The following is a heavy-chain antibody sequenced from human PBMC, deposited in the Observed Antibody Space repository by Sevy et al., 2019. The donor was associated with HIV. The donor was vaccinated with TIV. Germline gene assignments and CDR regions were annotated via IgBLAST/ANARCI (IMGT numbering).Heavy chain of an antibody. Sequence: GGSLRLSCSASGFTFSSYAMHWVRQAPGKGLEDVSAISSNGGSTYYADSVKGRFTISRDNSKNTLYLQMSSLRAEDTAVYYCVKEFYGSGSYSDYWGQGTLVTVSS. D-gene: IGHD3-10*01. CDR1: GFTFSSYA. CDR2: ISSNGGST. V-gene: IGHV3-64D*06. CDR3: VKEFYGSGSYSDY. J-gene: IGHJ4*02.